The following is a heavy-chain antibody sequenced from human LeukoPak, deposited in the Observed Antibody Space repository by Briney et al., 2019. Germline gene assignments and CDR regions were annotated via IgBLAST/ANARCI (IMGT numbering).Heavy chain of an antibody. J-gene: IGHJ6*02. V-gene: IGHV1-18*01. CDR1: GYTFTSYG. CDR3: ARERRWFGESVERDV. D-gene: IGHD3-10*01. CDR2: ISAYNGNT. Sequence: ASVKVSCKASGYTFTSYGISWVRQAPGQGLEWMGWISAYNGNTNYAQELQGRVTMTTDTSTSTAYMELRSLRSDDTAVYYCARERRWFGESVERDVWGQGTTVTVSS.